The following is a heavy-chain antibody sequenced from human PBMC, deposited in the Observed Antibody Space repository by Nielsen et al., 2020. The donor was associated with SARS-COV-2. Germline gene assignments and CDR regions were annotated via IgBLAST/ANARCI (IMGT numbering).Heavy chain of an antibody. V-gene: IGHV3-11*04. CDR3: ARASLFGGQNDY. D-gene: IGHD3-3*01. Sequence: SLKISCAASGFSFSDSHMSWIRQAPGKGLEWVSFISYNGGTIYYADSVKGRFTISRDNAKNSLNLQMNSLRDDDTAVYYCARASLFGGQNDYWGQGALVTVSS. CDR2: ISYNGGTI. J-gene: IGHJ4*02. CDR1: GFSFSDSH.